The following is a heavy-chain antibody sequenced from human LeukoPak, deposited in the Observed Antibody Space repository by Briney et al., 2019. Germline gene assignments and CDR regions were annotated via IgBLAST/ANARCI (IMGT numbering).Heavy chain of an antibody. Sequence: KPGGSLRLSCAASGFTFSDYYMSWIRQAPGKGLEWVPYISSSGSTIYYADSVKGRFTISRDNAKDSLYLQMNSLRAEDTAVYYCATWGLGYCSSTSCYSFDYWGQGTLVTVSS. CDR3: ATWGLGYCSSTSCYSFDY. CDR2: ISSSGSTI. V-gene: IGHV3-11*04. J-gene: IGHJ4*02. CDR1: GFTFSDYY. D-gene: IGHD2-2*01.